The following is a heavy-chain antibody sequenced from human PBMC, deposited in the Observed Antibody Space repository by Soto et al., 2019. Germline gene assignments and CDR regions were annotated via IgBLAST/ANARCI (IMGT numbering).Heavy chain of an antibody. J-gene: IGHJ6*03. CDR1: GGSISGSNYY. CDR3: ASPPQEYYYFYYMDV. Sequence: SETLSLTCTVSGGSISGSNYYWGWIRQPPGKGLEWIGSINYSGSTYYNPSLESRVTISVDTPKNQFSLKLSSVTAADTAVYYCASPPQEYYYFYYMDVWGKGTTVTVSS. V-gene: IGHV4-39*01. CDR2: INYSGST.